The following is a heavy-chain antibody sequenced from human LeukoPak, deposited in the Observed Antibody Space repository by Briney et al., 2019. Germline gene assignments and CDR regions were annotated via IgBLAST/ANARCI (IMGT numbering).Heavy chain of an antibody. CDR3: AKRQGTTLSFDY. V-gene: IGHV1-18*01. J-gene: IGHJ4*02. D-gene: IGHD1-1*01. Sequence: ASVKVSCKASGYTFTSYGFSWVRQAPGQGLEWMGWINAYNGNTNYAQKLQGRVTMTTDTSTSTAYMELRSLRFDDTAVYYCAKRQGTTLSFDYWGQGTLVTVSS. CDR2: INAYNGNT. CDR1: GYTFTSYG.